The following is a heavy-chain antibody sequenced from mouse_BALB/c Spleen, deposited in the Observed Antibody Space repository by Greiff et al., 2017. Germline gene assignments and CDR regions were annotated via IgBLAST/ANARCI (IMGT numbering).Heavy chain of an antibody. Sequence: EVQRVESGPELLKPGASVKVSFKASGYAFTSYTVYWVQQSPGKSLEWIGYIDPYNDGTCYNQKFKGKATLTVNKSSSAAYMHLNSLTSEDSDVYVCARGVDGYEYSAMDYWGQGASVAVSS. CDR2: IDPYNDGT. D-gene: IGHD2-2*01. CDR3: ARGVDGYEYSAMDY. V-gene: IGHV1S135*01. CDR1: GYAFTSYT. J-gene: IGHJ4*01.